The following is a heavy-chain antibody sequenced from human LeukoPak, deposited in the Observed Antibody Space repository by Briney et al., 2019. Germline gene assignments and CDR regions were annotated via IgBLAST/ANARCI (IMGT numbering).Heavy chain of an antibody. V-gene: IGHV4-59*01. CDR2: IYYSGYT. D-gene: IGHD2-15*01. CDR3: ARAQYCSGGSCYKD. CDR1: GGSISSYY. J-gene: IGHJ4*02. Sequence: PSETLSLTCTVSGGSISSYYWSWIRQPPGKGLEWIGYIYYSGYTNYNPSLKSRVTISVDTSKNQFSLKLSSVTAADTAVYYCARAQYCSGGSCYKDWGQGTLVTVSS.